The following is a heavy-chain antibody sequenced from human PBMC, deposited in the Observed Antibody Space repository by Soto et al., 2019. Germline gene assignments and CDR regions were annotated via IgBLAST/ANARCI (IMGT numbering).Heavy chain of an antibody. V-gene: IGHV1-8*01. Sequence: QVPLVQSGAEVKKPGASVKVSCKASGYTFTSYDINWVRQATGQGLEWMGWMNPNSGNTGYAQKFQGRVTMTRNTSISTAYMEVSSLRSEDTAVYYCATVAAARTSGAMDVWGQGTTVTVSS. CDR1: GYTFTSYD. CDR3: ATVAAARTSGAMDV. J-gene: IGHJ6*02. CDR2: MNPNSGNT. D-gene: IGHD6-6*01.